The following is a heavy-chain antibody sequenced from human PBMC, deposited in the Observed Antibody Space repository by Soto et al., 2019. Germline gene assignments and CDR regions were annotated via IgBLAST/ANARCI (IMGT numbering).Heavy chain of an antibody. D-gene: IGHD3-22*01. CDR2: ISGSGGST. CDR1: GFTFSSYA. V-gene: IGHV3-23*01. Sequence: LRLSCAASGFTFSSYAMSWVRQAPGKGLEWVSAISGSGGSTYYADSVKGRFTISRDNSKNTLYLQMNSLRAEDTAVYYCAKDCGNITIIVVGCDAFDIWGQGTMVTVSS. J-gene: IGHJ3*02. CDR3: AKDCGNITIIVVGCDAFDI.